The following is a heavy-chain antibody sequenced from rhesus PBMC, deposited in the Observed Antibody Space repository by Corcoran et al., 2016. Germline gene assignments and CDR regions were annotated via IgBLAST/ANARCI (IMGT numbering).Heavy chain of an antibody. Sequence: QVQLQESGPGLVKPSETLSLTCVVSGGSISSGYYYWSWIRQPPGKGLEWIGYITYSGSTSFNPSLKSRVTISRDTSKNQFSLKLSSVTAADTAVYYCAGGYGSSPFDYWGQGVLVTVSS. CDR2: ITYSGST. D-gene: IGHD4-29*01. V-gene: IGHV4-122*02. CDR1: GGSISSGYYY. J-gene: IGHJ4*01. CDR3: AGGYGSSPFDY.